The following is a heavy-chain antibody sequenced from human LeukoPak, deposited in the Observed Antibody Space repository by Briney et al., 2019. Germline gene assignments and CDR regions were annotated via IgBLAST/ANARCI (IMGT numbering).Heavy chain of an antibody. D-gene: IGHD3-3*01. Sequence: QPGGSLRLSCAASGFTFSSYWMHWVRQAPGKGLVWVSRINSDGSSTTYADSVKGRFTISRDNAKNTLYLQMNSLRAEDTAVYYCVGVQKGFDYWGQGTLVTVSS. CDR2: INSDGSST. V-gene: IGHV3-74*01. CDR1: GFTFSSYW. J-gene: IGHJ4*02. CDR3: VGVQKGFDY.